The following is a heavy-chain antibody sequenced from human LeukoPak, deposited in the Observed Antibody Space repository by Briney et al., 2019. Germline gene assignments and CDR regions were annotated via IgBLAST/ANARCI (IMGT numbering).Heavy chain of an antibody. V-gene: IGHV3-15*01. CDR1: GFTFSNAW. D-gene: IGHD2-15*01. CDR3: TTYVCSGGSCYYFDY. CDR2: IKSTPDSGTT. J-gene: IGHJ4*02. Sequence: GGSLRLSCAASGFTFSNAWMSWVRQAPGKGLEWVGRIKSTPDSGTTDYAAPVKGRFTISRDDSENILYLQMNSLKTEDTAVYYCTTYVCSGGSCYYFDYWGPGTLVTVSS.